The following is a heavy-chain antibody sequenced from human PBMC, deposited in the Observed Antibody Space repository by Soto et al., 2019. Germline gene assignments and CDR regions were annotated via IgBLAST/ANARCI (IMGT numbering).Heavy chain of an antibody. Sequence: PSETLSLTCAVSGGSFSNHYWSWIRQPLGRGLEWMAEIYHSGSTNYNPSLKSRVTMSVDTSKKQFSLKLSSVTAADTAVYFCAPLPRRYPSSHFHAMDIWCQEATLTVSS. CDR3: APLPRRYPSSHFHAMDI. CDR1: GGSFSNHY. J-gene: IGHJ6*02. D-gene: IGHD1-20*01. CDR2: IYHSGST. V-gene: IGHV4-34*01.